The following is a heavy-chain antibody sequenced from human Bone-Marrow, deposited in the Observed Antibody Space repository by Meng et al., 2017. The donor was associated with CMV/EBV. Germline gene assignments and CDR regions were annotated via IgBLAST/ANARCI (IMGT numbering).Heavy chain of an antibody. Sequence: ASVKVSCKASGYTFTGYYMHWVRQAPGQGLEWMGWINPNSGGTNYAQKFQGRVTMTRDTSISTACMELSRLRSDDTAVYYCASSRGNFYYDSSGYYPLLDWGQGTLVTVSS. CDR2: INPNSGGT. CDR3: ASSRGNFYYDSSGYYPLLD. V-gene: IGHV1-2*02. CDR1: GYTFTGYY. D-gene: IGHD3-22*01. J-gene: IGHJ4*02.